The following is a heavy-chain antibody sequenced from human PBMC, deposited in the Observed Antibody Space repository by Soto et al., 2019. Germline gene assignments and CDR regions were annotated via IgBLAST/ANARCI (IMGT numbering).Heavy chain of an antibody. J-gene: IGHJ5*02. CDR3: AKAVGIKKRGPWFDP. CDR2: ISGSGGST. D-gene: IGHD1-20*01. V-gene: IGHV3-23*01. CDR1: GFTFSSCA. Sequence: GGSLRLSCAASGFTFSSCAMSWVRQAPGKGLEWVSAISGSGGSTYYADSVKGRFTISRDNSKNPLYLQMNSLRAEDTAVYYCAKAVGIKKRGPWFDPWGQGTLVTVYS.